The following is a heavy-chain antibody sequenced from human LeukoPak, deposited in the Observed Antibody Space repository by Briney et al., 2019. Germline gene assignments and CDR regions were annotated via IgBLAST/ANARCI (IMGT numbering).Heavy chain of an antibody. CDR1: GFTFDDYG. J-gene: IGHJ4*02. CDR3: AHIAAALFDY. Sequence: GGSLRLSCAASGFTFDDYGMSWVRQAPGKGLEWVSAISGSGGSTYYADSVKGRFTISRDNSKNTLYLQMNSLRAEDTAVYYCAHIAAALFDYWGQGTLVTVSS. D-gene: IGHD6-13*01. CDR2: ISGSGGST. V-gene: IGHV3-23*01.